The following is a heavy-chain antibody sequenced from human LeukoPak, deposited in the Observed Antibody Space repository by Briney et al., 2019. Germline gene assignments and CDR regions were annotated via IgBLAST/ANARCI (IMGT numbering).Heavy chain of an antibody. CDR1: GFTFSSYA. J-gene: IGHJ4*02. V-gene: IGHV3-30-3*01. CDR3: ASYDFWSGYLYHDY. CDR2: ISYDGSNK. D-gene: IGHD3-3*01. Sequence: PGRSLRLSCAASGFTFSSYAMHWVRQAPGEGLEWVAVISYDGSNKYYADSVKGRFTISRDNSKNTLYLQMNSLRAEDTAVYYCASYDFWSGYLYHDYWGQGTLVTVSS.